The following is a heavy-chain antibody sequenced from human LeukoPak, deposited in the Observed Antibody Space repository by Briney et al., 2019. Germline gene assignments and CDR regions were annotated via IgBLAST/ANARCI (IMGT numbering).Heavy chain of an antibody. D-gene: IGHD4-17*01. J-gene: IGHJ3*02. CDR2: INPNSGGT. V-gene: IGHV1-2*02. Sequence: ASVKVSCKASGYTFTGYYMHWVRQAPGQGLEWMGWINPNSGGTNYAQKFQGRVTMTRDTSISTAYMELSRLRSGDTAVYYCARLPYGPLAVAFDIRGQGTMVTVSS. CDR3: ARLPYGPLAVAFDI. CDR1: GYTFTGYY.